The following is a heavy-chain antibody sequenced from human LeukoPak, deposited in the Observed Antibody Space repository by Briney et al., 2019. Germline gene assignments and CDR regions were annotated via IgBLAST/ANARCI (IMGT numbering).Heavy chain of an antibody. V-gene: IGHV4-34*01. CDR2: INHSGST. Sequence: SETLSLTCAVYGGSFSGYYWSCIRQPPGKGLEWIGEINHSGSTNYNPSLKSRVTISLDTSKNQFSLKLSSVTAADTAVYYCARGLQSYYYYGMDVWGQGTTVTVS. CDR1: GGSFSGYY. J-gene: IGHJ6*02. D-gene: IGHD2-21*02. CDR3: ARGLQSYYYYGMDV.